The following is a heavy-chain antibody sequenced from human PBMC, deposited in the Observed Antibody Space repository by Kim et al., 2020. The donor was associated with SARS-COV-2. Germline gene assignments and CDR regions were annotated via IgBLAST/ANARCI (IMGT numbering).Heavy chain of an antibody. J-gene: IGHJ4*02. CDR1: GYIFTDYY. V-gene: IGHV1-2*06. D-gene: IGHD2-2*01. CDR3: ARGQRQLRDY. Sequence: ASVKVSCRPSGYIFTDYYMHWVRQAPGQGLEWMGRINPSSGVTDYAQKFQGRVTVTWDTSITTAYMELSSLRSDDTAVYFCARGQRQLRDYWGQGTLAT. CDR2: INPSSGVT.